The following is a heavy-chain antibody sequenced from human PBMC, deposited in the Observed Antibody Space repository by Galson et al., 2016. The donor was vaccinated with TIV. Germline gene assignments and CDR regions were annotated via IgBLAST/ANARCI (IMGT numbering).Heavy chain of an antibody. CDR3: VRERSSSRSYLEY. CDR2: ISYDGSKQ. Sequence: SLRLSCAASGFTFSSYALHWVRQAPGKGLEWVALISYDGSKQFYADSVKDRFTISRDNYKNNLYLKMNNVRPEDTALYYCVRERSSSRSYLEYWGQGSLVTVSS. J-gene: IGHJ4*02. V-gene: IGHV3-30-3*01. D-gene: IGHD2-2*01. CDR1: GFTFSSYA.